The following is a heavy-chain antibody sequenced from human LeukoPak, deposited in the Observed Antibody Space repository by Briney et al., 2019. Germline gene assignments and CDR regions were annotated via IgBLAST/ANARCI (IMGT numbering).Heavy chain of an antibody. Sequence: ASVKVSCKASGYTFTSYGISWVRQAPGQGLEWMGWISANNGNTNYAQKLQGRVTMTTDTSTSTAYMELRSLRSDDTAVYYCARDRGIAAAGTRFPASSYWGQGTLVTVSS. CDR3: ARDRGIAAAGTRFPASSY. D-gene: IGHD6-13*01. CDR2: ISANNGNT. J-gene: IGHJ4*02. V-gene: IGHV1-18*01. CDR1: GYTFTSYG.